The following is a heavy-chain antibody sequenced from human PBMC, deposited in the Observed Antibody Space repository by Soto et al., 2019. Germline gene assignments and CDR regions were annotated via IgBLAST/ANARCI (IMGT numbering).Heavy chain of an antibody. CDR2: IHYSGATP. Sequence: GASVKVSCKASGYTFTNYYMHWVRQAPGQGLEWMGVIHYSGATPTYAQKFQGRVTMARDTSTSTVYVELSSLTSEDTAVYYCARGGQDLATIASFDYWGQGTLVTVSS. CDR3: ARGGQDLATIASFDY. D-gene: IGHD6-13*01. J-gene: IGHJ4*02. V-gene: IGHV1-46*01. CDR1: GYTFTNYY.